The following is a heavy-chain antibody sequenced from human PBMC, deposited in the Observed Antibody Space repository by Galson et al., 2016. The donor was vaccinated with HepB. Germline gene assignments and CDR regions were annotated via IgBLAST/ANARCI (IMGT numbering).Heavy chain of an antibody. J-gene: IGHJ4*02. CDR1: GESFSGYY. Sequence: ETLSLTCAVFGESFSGYYWSWVRHPPGKGLEWIGEINHSGDTTYNPSLKTRVTLSIDKSEDQFSLNLSSVTAADTAVYYCARGEIASRLDYWGPGSLVTVSS. D-gene: IGHD6-6*01. CDR3: ARGEIASRLDY. V-gene: IGHV4-34*01. CDR2: INHSGDT.